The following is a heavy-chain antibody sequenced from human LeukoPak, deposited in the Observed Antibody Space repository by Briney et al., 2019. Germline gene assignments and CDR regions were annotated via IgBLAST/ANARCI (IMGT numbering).Heavy chain of an antibody. CDR2: IRYDGSNK. J-gene: IGHJ6*03. D-gene: IGHD3-10*01. CDR3: ARGGDSLYYYYMDV. CDR1: GFSFSTYA. Sequence: GGSLRLSCAASGFSFSTYAMHWVRQAPGKGLEWVAFIRYDGSNKYYADSVKGRFTISRDNSKNTLYLQMNSLRAEDTAVYYCARGGDSLYYYYMDVWGKGTTVTVSS. V-gene: IGHV3-30*02.